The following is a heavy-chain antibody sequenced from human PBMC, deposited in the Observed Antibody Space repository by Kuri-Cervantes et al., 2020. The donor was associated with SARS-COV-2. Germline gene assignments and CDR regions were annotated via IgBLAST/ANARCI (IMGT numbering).Heavy chain of an antibody. CDR2: IIPIFGTA. CDR1: GGTFSSYA. Sequence: SVKVSCKASGGTFSSYAISWVRQAPGQGLEWMGGIIPIFGTANYAQKFQGRVTITADESTSTAYMELSSLRSEDTAVYYCAKVYDFWSGYPIDFDYWGQGTLVTVSS. J-gene: IGHJ4*02. CDR3: AKVYDFWSGYPIDFDY. V-gene: IGHV1-69*13. D-gene: IGHD3-3*01.